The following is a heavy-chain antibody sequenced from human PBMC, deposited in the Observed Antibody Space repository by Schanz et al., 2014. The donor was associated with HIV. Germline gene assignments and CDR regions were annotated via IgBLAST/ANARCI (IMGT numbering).Heavy chain of an antibody. Sequence: QVQLVESGGGVVQPGRSLRLSCAASGFTFSSYAMHWVRQAPGKGLEWVAVISYDGSNKYYADSVKGRFTISRDNTKSSLYLQMNSLRAEDTAVYYCARVKGAVDYWGQGTLVTVSS. J-gene: IGHJ4*02. CDR3: ARVKGAVDY. V-gene: IGHV3-30-3*01. CDR1: GFTFSSYA. CDR2: ISYDGSNK.